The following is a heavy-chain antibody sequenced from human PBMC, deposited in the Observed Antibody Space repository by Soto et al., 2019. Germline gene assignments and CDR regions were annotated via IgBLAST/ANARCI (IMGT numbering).Heavy chain of an antibody. D-gene: IGHD6-19*01. CDR3: AKERSSGWSFDY. J-gene: IGHJ4*02. CDR1: GVTVSSNY. CDR2: ISGSGDST. V-gene: IGHV3-23*01. Sequence: GGSLRLSCAASGVTVSSNYMSWVRQAPGKGLEWVSGISGSGDSTYYADSVKGRFTVSRDNSKNTLYLQMNSLRAEDTAVFYCAKERSSGWSFDYWGQGTLVTVSS.